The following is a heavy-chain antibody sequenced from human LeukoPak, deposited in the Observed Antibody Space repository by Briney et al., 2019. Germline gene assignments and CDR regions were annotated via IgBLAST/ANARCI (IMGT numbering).Heavy chain of an antibody. D-gene: IGHD6-13*01. CDR1: GGSISSSSYY. CDR2: IYYSGST. J-gene: IGHJ5*02. V-gene: IGHV4-39*01. Sequence: SETLSLTCTVSGGSISSSSYYWGWIRQPPGKGLEWIGTIYYSGSTYYNPSLKSRVTISVDTSKNQFSLKLRSVTAADTAVFYCARLVPWEQQLAHRFDPWGQGTLVTVSS. CDR3: ARLVPWEQQLAHRFDP.